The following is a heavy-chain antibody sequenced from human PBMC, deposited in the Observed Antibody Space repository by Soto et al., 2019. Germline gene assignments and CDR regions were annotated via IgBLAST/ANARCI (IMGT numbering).Heavy chain of an antibody. D-gene: IGHD2-21*01. CDR1: GVTFSGYW. CDR3: ARDLYCDGECYQNWFDP. V-gene: IGHV3-21*01. J-gene: IGHJ5*02. CDR2: ISAISTYI. Sequence: PGGSLRLSCAASGVTFSGYWMHWVRQARGKGLEWVSSISAISTYIYYADSVKGRFTISRDNAKNSLYLQMNSLRAEDTAIYYCARDLYCDGECYQNWFDPWGQGTLVTLPS.